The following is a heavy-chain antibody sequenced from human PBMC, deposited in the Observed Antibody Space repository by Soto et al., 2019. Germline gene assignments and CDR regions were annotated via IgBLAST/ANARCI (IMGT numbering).Heavy chain of an antibody. V-gene: IGHV3-53*01. J-gene: IGHJ6*02. CDR2: IYSGGST. Sequence: HPGGSLRLSCAASGFTVSSNYMSWVRQAPGKGLEWVSVIYSGGSTYYAGSVKGRFTISRDNSKNTLYLQMNSLRAEDAAVYYCARNTLLWFGDLDGMDVWGQGTTVTVSS. CDR1: GFTVSSNY. CDR3: ARNTLLWFGDLDGMDV. D-gene: IGHD3-10*01.